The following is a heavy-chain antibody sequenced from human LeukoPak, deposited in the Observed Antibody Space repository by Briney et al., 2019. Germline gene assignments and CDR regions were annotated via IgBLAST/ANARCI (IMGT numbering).Heavy chain of an antibody. CDR1: GYSISSGYY. CDR3: ASGLSFDY. Sequence: KPSETLSLTCAVSGYSISSGYYWGWIRQPPGKGLEWIGSIYHSGSTYYNPSLKSRVTISVDTSKNQFSLKLSSVTAADTAVYYCASGLSFDYWGQGTLVTVSS. V-gene: IGHV4-38-2*01. CDR2: IYHSGST. J-gene: IGHJ4*02.